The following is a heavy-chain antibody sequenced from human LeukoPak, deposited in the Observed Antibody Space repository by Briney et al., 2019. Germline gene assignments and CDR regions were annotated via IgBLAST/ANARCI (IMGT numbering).Heavy chain of an antibody. Sequence: SGPTLVNPTQTLTLTCTFSGFSLSTSGVGVGWIRQPPGKALEWLALIYWDDDKRYSPSLKSRLTITKDTSKNQVVLTMTNMDPVDTATYYCAHRRGTTVVTWHHLSKDAFDIWGQGTMVTVSS. CDR2: IYWDDDK. D-gene: IGHD4-23*01. V-gene: IGHV2-5*02. CDR3: AHRRGTTVVTWHHLSKDAFDI. CDR1: GFSLSTSGVG. J-gene: IGHJ3*02.